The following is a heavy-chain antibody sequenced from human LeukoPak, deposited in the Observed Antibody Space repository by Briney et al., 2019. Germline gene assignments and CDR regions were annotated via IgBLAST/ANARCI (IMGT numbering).Heavy chain of an antibody. V-gene: IGHV1-18*01. CDR1: LYTPTSYV. D-gene: IGHD3/OR15-3a*01. CDR2: ISGYNGGT. CDR3: GRDLGLPRLNSFDY. Sequence: DSREASLYTPTSYVTSWVGPARGQGRGWMGLISGYNGGTKYAQKFQGGVTLNTDTSTSTVYIELRNLRADDKAMYYCGRDLGLPRLNSFDYWGQGTLVTVSS. J-gene: IGHJ4*02.